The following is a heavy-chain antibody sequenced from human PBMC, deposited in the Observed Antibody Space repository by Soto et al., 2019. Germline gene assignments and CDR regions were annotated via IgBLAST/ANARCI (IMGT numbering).Heavy chain of an antibody. D-gene: IGHD1-1*01. CDR1: GGSISSYY. V-gene: IGHV4-59*01. CDR3: ARGDRDDNVDY. CDR2: IYYSGST. Sequence: PSETLSLTCTVSGGSISSYYWSWIRQPPGKGLEWIGYIYYSGSTNYNPSLKSRVTISVDTSKNQFSLKLNSVTAADTAVYYCARGDRDDNVDYWCQGTLVTVS. J-gene: IGHJ4*02.